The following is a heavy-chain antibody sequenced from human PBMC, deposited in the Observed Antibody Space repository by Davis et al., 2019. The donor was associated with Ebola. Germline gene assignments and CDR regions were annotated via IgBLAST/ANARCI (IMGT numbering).Heavy chain of an antibody. V-gene: IGHV4-38-2*01. Sequence: ESLKISCAASGFTFSNAWMSWVRQHPGKGLEWIGSIYHSGSTYYNPSLKSRVTISVDTSKNQFSLKLSSVTAADTAVYYCARVVKGGDSSGWYGNYYYYGMDVWGQGTRVTVSS. CDR2: IYHSGST. CDR3: ARVVKGGDSSGWYGNYYYYGMDV. CDR1: GFTFSNAW. D-gene: IGHD6-19*01. J-gene: IGHJ6*02.